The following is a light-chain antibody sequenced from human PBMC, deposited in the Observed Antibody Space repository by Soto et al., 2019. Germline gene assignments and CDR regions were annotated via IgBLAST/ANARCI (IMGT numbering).Light chain of an antibody. J-gene: IGKJ3*01. CDR2: GAS. Sequence: EIVLTQSPGTLSLSPGERATLSCRASQSVSSSYLAWYKQKPGQAPRLLIYGASSRATGIPDRFSGSGSGTDFTLTISRLEPEDFAVYYCQQYGSSFTFGPGTKVDIK. V-gene: IGKV3-20*01. CDR3: QQYGSSFT. CDR1: QSVSSSY.